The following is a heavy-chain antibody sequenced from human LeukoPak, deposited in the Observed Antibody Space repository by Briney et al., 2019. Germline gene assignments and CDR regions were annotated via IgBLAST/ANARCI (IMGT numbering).Heavy chain of an antibody. V-gene: IGHV5-51*01. CDR1: GYRFTSYW. CDR3: ARAHTYYDFWSGYRYYFDY. J-gene: IGHJ4*02. Sequence: GESLQISCKGSGYRFTSYWIGWVRQLPGKGLEWMGIIYPGDSDTRYSPSFQGQVTISADKSISTAYLQWSSLKASDTAMYYCARAHTYYDFWSGYRYYFDYWGQGTLVTVSS. D-gene: IGHD3-3*01. CDR2: IYPGDSDT.